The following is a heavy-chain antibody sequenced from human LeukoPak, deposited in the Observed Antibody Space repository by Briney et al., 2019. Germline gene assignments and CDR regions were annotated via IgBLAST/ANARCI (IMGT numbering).Heavy chain of an antibody. V-gene: IGHV4-34*01. CDR2: INYSGST. Sequence: SETLSLTCAVYGGSFSGYYWSWIRQPPGKGLEWIGEINYSGSTNYNPPLKSRVTISVDTSKNQFSLKLSSVTAADTAVYYCARTGIPSPLDDWGQGTLVTVSS. J-gene: IGHJ4*02. CDR3: ARTGIPSPLDD. D-gene: IGHD6-13*01. CDR1: GGSFSGYY.